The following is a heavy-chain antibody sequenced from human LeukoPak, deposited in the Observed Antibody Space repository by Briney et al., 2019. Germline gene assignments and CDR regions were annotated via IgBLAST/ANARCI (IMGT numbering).Heavy chain of an antibody. J-gene: IGHJ4*02. V-gene: IGHV4-34*01. CDR1: GGSFSGYY. CDR2: IYHTGST. D-gene: IGHD3-22*01. Sequence: PSETLSLTCAVYGGSFSGYYWSWIRQPPGKGLEWIGSIYHTGSTYYNPSLKSRVTISVDTSKNRFTLKLSSVTAADTAVYYCAGQHDSNGYYFYWGQGILVTVSS. CDR3: AGQHDSNGYYFY.